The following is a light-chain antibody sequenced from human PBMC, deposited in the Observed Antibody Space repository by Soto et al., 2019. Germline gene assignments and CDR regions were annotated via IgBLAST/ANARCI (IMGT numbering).Light chain of an antibody. CDR3: QQSSDWPRT. Sequence: EIVMTQSPATLSVSPGERATLSCRASQSVSNSLAWYQQRPGQAPRLLIYRASARATGIPARFSGSGSGTEFTLTISSLQSEDFAIYYCQQSSDWPRTFGQGTKVEI. J-gene: IGKJ1*01. CDR2: RAS. V-gene: IGKV3-15*01. CDR1: QSVSNS.